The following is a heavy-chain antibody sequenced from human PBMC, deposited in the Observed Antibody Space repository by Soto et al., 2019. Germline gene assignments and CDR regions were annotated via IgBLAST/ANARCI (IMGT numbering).Heavy chain of an antibody. J-gene: IGHJ5*02. CDR2: IYYSGST. Sequence: SETLSLTCTVSGGSISSSSYYWGWIRQPPGKGLERIVSIYYSGSTYYNPSLKSRVTISVDTSKNQFSLKLSSVTAADTAVYYCARPNRITMVRGVIGWFDPWGQGTLVTVSS. CDR1: GGSISSSSYY. CDR3: ARPNRITMVRGVIGWFDP. V-gene: IGHV4-39*01. D-gene: IGHD3-10*01.